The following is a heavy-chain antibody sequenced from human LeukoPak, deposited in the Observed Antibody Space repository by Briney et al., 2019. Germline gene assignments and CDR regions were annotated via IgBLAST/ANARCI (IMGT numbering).Heavy chain of an antibody. CDR1: GFTFSTYA. CDR2: ISASRDYT. J-gene: IGHJ4*02. Sequence: GGSLRLSCAASGFTFSTYAMTWVRQTPGKGLEWVSTISASRDYTYYADSVKGRFTISRDDSKNTLYLQINSLRAEDTALYYCAKGKLAFESWGQGTLVTVSS. CDR3: AKGKLAFES. V-gene: IGHV3-23*01.